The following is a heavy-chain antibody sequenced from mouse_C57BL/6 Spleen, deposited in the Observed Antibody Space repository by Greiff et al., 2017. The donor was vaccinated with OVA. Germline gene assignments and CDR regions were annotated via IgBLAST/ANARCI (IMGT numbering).Heavy chain of an antibody. CDR2: IYPSDSET. V-gene: IGHV1-61*01. D-gene: IGHD1-1*01. CDR1: GYTFTSYW. Sequence: QVQLKQPGAELVRPGSSVKLSCKASGYTFTSYWMDWVKQRPGQGLEWIGNIYPSDSETHYNQKFKDKATLTVDKSSSTAYMQLSSLTSEDSAVYYCARSTYYYGSSYVLYAMDYWGQGTSVTVSS. J-gene: IGHJ4*01. CDR3: ARSTYYYGSSYVLYAMDY.